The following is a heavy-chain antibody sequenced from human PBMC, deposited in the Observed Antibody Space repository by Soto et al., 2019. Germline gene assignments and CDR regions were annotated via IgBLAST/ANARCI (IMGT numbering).Heavy chain of an antibody. CDR3: ARANRPSYYDSSGYPNHP. J-gene: IGHJ5*02. CDR2: ISSSSSYT. D-gene: IGHD3-22*01. CDR1: GFTFSDYY. V-gene: IGHV3-11*05. Sequence: PRGSLRLSCSASGFTFSDYYMSWIRQAPGKGLEWVSYISSSSSYTNYADSVKGRFTISRDNAKNSLYLQMNSLRAEDTAVYYCARANRPSYYDSSGYPNHPWGQGTLVTVSS.